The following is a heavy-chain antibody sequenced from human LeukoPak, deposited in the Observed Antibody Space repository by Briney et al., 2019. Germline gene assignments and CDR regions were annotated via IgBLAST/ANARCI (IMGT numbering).Heavy chain of an antibody. V-gene: IGHV4-31*03. CDR3: ARVRGACSSTSCYRGLRFDP. CDR1: GGSISGGGYY. Sequence: PSETLSLTCTVSGGSISGGGYYWSWIRQHPGKGLEWIGYIYYSGSTYYNPSLKSRVTISVDTSKNQFSLKLSSVTAADTAVYYCARVRGACSSTSCYRGLRFDPWGQGTLVTVSS. D-gene: IGHD2-2*02. CDR2: IYYSGST. J-gene: IGHJ5*02.